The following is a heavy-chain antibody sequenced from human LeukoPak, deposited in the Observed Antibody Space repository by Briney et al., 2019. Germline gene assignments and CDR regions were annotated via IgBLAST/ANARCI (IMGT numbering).Heavy chain of an antibody. D-gene: IGHD4-11*01. J-gene: IGHJ4*02. V-gene: IGHV3-33*03. CDR1: QFRFPFSHYG. Sequence: GKSLTLSCVASQFRFPFSHYGMHWVRQAPGRGLEWVAVIWSDGTNRYYADSVKGRFTVSRDNSKNTVYLQMNSLSAEDTAVYFCAKDAQRGFDYSNSPEYWGQGTLVTVSS. CDR3: AKDAQRGFDYSNSPEY. CDR2: IWSDGTNR.